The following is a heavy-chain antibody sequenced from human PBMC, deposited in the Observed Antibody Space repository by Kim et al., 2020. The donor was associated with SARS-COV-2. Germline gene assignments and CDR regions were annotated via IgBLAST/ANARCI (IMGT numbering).Heavy chain of an antibody. CDR2: ISGSGGST. CDR3: AKDWVWFGEPKPLDP. V-gene: IGHV3-23*01. D-gene: IGHD3-10*01. J-gene: IGHJ5*02. Sequence: GGSLRLSCAASGFTFSSYAMSWVRQAPGKGLEWVSAISGSGGSTYYADSVKGRFTISRDNSKNTLYLQMNSLRAEDTAVYYCAKDWVWFGEPKPLDPWGQGTLVTVSS. CDR1: GFTFSSYA.